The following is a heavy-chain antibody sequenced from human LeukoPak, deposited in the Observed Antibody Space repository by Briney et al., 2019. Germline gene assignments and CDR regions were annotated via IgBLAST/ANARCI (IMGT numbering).Heavy chain of an antibody. CDR1: GYTLTELS. CDR3: AYRSALGPQDWSGYQIGAFDI. V-gene: IGHV1-24*01. Sequence: ASVKVSCKVSGYTLTELSMHWVRQAPGKGFEWMGGFDPEDGETIYAQKFQGRVTMTEDTSTDTAYMELSSLRSEDTAVYYCAYRSALGPQDWSGYQIGAFDIWGQGTMVTVSS. CDR2: FDPEDGET. J-gene: IGHJ3*02. D-gene: IGHD3-3*01.